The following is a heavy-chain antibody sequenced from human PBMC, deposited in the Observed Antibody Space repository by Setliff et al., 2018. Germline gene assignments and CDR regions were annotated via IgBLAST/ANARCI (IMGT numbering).Heavy chain of an antibody. CDR1: GASITYINYY. CDR3: ARLPNYVWGSPVDY. V-gene: IGHV4-39*01. CDR2: IFYSGRT. Sequence: SETLSLTCTVSGASITYINYYWGLIRQPPGKGLEWIGSIFYSGRTFYNPSLKSRVTISVDTSKNQFSLTLSSVTAADTAVYYCARLPNYVWGSPVDYWGQGTLVTVSS. J-gene: IGHJ4*02. D-gene: IGHD3-16*01.